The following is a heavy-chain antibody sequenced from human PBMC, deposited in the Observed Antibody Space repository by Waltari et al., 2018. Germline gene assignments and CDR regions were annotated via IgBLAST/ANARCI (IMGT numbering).Heavy chain of an antibody. CDR1: GFTFSSYS. CDR2: ISSSSSYI. Sequence: EVQLVESGGGLVKPGGSLRPSCAASGFTFSSYSMNWVRQAPGKGLEWVSSISSSSSYIYYADSVKGRFTISRDNAKNSLYLQMNSLRAEDTAVYYCARARTPRDAFDIWGQGTMVTVSS. CDR3: ARARTPRDAFDI. J-gene: IGHJ3*02. V-gene: IGHV3-21*01. D-gene: IGHD2-15*01.